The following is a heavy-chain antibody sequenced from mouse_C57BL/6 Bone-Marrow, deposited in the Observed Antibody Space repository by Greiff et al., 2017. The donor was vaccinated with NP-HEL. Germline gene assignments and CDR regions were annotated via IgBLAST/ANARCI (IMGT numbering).Heavy chain of an antibody. Sequence: VQLQQSGAELVRPGASVKLSCTASGFNIKDDYMHWVKQRPEQGLEWIGWIDPENGDTEYASKFKGKATITADTSSNTANLQLSSLTSEDTAVSYCTIYSNYFACFAYWGQGTMVTVSS. CDR2: IDPENGDT. V-gene: IGHV14-4*01. CDR3: TIYSNYFACFAY. D-gene: IGHD2-5*01. CDR1: GFNIKDDY. J-gene: IGHJ3*01.